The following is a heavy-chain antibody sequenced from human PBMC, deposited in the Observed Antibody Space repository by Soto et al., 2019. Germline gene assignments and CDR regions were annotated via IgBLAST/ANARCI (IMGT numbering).Heavy chain of an antibody. Sequence: QVQLVQSGAEVKKPGASVKVSCKASGYTFSSYYMNWVRQAPGQGLEWLGIINPSGGYTTYAQRSLGRVTMTSDTSKSTVHMELGSLTSEDTAVYYCARGGGIVVVTAPYDPWGQGTLVTVSS. D-gene: IGHD2-21*02. CDR1: GYTFSSYY. V-gene: IGHV1-46*03. CDR3: ARGGGIVVVTAPYDP. CDR2: INPSGGYT. J-gene: IGHJ5*02.